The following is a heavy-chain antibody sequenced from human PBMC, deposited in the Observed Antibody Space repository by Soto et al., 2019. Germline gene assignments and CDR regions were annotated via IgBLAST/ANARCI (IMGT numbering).Heavy chain of an antibody. Sequence: GTSVKVTWEECGGALGSSTSSWVRQATGQGLEWMGRIIPILGIANYAQKFQGRVTITADESTSTAYMELSSLRSEDTAVYYCARGRGWNLPSGLEVYYYYYYGMDVWGQGTTVTVSS. D-gene: IGHD6-19*01. CDR1: GGALGSST. CDR2: IIPILGIA. J-gene: IGHJ6*02. V-gene: IGHV1-69*02. CDR3: ARGRGWNLPSGLEVYYYYYYGMDV.